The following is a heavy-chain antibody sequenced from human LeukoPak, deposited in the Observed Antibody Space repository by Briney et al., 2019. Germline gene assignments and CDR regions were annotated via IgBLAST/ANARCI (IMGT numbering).Heavy chain of an antibody. CDR1: GGSISSHY. Sequence: PSETLSLTCTVSGGSISSHYWSWIRQPPGKGLEWIGEINHSGSTNYNPSLKSRVTISVDTSKNQFSLKLSSVTAADTAVYYCARGAHYSSGWGNYYYGMDVWGQGTTVTVSS. J-gene: IGHJ6*02. D-gene: IGHD6-19*01. V-gene: IGHV4-34*01. CDR3: ARGAHYSSGWGNYYYGMDV. CDR2: INHSGST.